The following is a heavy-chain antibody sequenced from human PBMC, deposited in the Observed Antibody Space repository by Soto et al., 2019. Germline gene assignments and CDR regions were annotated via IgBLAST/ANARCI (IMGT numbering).Heavy chain of an antibody. V-gene: IGHV4-31*03. J-gene: IGHJ4*02. D-gene: IGHD3-10*01. Sequence: QVQLQESGPGLVKPSQTLSLTCTVSGGSISSGGYYWSWIRQHPGKGLEWIGYIYYSGRTYYNPSLKSRVTISVDTSKNQFSLKLSSVTAADTAVYYGAIRNGSGSYYVDYWGQGTLVTVSS. CDR1: GGSISSGGYY. CDR3: AIRNGSGSYYVDY. CDR2: IYYSGRT.